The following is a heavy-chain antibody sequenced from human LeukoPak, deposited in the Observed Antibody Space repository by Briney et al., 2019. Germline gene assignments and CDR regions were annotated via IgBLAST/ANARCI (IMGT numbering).Heavy chain of an antibody. Sequence: QPGGSLRLSCAASGFTFSSYAMSWVRQAPGKGLEWVAVISYDGSEKYYADSVKGRFTISRDNSKNTLYLQMNSLRAEDTAVYYCARDGSYCSGGSCYFGEYFQHWGQGTLVTVSS. CDR2: ISYDGSEK. V-gene: IGHV3-30-3*01. CDR3: ARDGSYCSGGSCYFGEYFQH. D-gene: IGHD2-15*01. CDR1: GFTFSSYA. J-gene: IGHJ1*01.